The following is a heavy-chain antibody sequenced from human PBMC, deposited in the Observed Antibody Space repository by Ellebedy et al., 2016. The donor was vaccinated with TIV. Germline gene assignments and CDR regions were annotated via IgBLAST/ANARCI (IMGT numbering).Heavy chain of an antibody. CDR3: ARWGFKWFGDLAVDVDAFDI. CDR1: GFTFTSYA. J-gene: IGHJ3*02. Sequence: GESLKISCAASGFTFTSYAMHWVRQAPGQRLEWMGWINAGNGNTKHSQKFQGRVTITRDTSASTAYMELSSLRSEDTAVYYCARWGFKWFGDLAVDVDAFDIWGQGTMVTVSS. CDR2: INAGNGNT. V-gene: IGHV1-3*01. D-gene: IGHD3-10*01.